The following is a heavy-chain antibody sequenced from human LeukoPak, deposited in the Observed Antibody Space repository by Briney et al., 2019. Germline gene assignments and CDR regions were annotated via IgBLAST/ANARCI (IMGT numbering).Heavy chain of an antibody. CDR2: INNSGST. D-gene: IGHD3-22*01. CDR3: ARVTGYMIEDYFDY. Sequence: SETLSLTCAVYGGSFIGYYWSWIRQPPGKGLEWIGEINNSGSTNYNPSLKSRVTISVETSTKQFSLKLSSVTASDTAVYYCARVTGYMIEDYFDYWGQGTLVTVSS. CDR1: GGSFIGYY. V-gene: IGHV4-34*01. J-gene: IGHJ4*02.